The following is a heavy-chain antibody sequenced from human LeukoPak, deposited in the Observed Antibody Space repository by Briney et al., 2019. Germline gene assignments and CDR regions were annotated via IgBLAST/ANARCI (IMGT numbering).Heavy chain of an antibody. CDR2: INHSGST. D-gene: IGHD2-2*01. Sequence: PSETLSLTCTVSGGSISSYYWSWIRQPPGKGLEWIGEINHSGSTNYNPSLKSRVTISVDTSKNQFSLKLSSVTAADTAVYYCARGLSPRYCSSTSCQMGVWFDPWGQGTLVTVSS. V-gene: IGHV4-34*01. CDR1: GGSISSYY. J-gene: IGHJ5*02. CDR3: ARGLSPRYCSSTSCQMGVWFDP.